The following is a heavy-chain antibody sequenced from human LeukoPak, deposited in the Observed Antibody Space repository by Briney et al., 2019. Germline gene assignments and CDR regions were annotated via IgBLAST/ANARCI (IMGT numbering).Heavy chain of an antibody. CDR2: ISTSSSYI. CDR3: ARELSGIGRYYFYYYMDV. D-gene: IGHD6-19*01. J-gene: IGHJ6*03. CDR1: GFTVSSNY. Sequence: GGSLRLSCAASGFTVSSNYMSWVRQAPGKGLEWVSSISTSSSYIYYADSVKGRFTISRDNSKNSLYLQMNSLRAEDTAVYYCARELSGIGRYYFYYYMDVWGKGTTVTVSS. V-gene: IGHV3-21*01.